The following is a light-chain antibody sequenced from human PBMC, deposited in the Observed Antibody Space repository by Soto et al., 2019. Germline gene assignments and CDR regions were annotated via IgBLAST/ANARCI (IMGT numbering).Light chain of an antibody. Sequence: DIQMTQSPSSLSASVGDRVTITCRASQIIRNYLNWYQQKPGKAPKLLIYAASSLQSGVPSRFSGSGSETDFTLTISSLQPEDFATYHCQQSYITPLTFGGGTKVEIK. V-gene: IGKV1-39*01. J-gene: IGKJ4*01. CDR1: QIIRNY. CDR3: QQSYITPLT. CDR2: AAS.